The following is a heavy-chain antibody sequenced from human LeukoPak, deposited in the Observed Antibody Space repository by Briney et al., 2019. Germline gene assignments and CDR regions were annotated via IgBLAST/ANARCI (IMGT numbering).Heavy chain of an antibody. Sequence: SETLSPTCTVSGVSISHYYWTWIRQPAGGGLEWIGRIDTNGSTNYNPSLESRVTMSSDTSNNQFSLNLMSVAAADTAVYYCARGQWQIDYWGQGGLVTVSP. CDR2: IDTNGST. V-gene: IGHV4-4*07. CDR1: GVSISHYY. J-gene: IGHJ4*02. CDR3: ARGQWQIDY. D-gene: IGHD6-19*01.